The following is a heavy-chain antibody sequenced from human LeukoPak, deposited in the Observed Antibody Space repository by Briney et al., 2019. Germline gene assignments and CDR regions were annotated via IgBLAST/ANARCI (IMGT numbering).Heavy chain of an antibody. CDR2: IYYSGST. CDR1: GFTFSTYA. J-gene: IGHJ4*02. Sequence: GSLRLSCAASGFTFSTYAMHWVRQPPGKGLEWIGSIYYSGSTYYNPSLKSRVTISVDTSKNQFSLKLSSVTAADTAVYYCAREHYGDVKYFDYWGQGTLVTVSS. CDR3: AREHYGDVKYFDY. D-gene: IGHD4-17*01. V-gene: IGHV4-39*07.